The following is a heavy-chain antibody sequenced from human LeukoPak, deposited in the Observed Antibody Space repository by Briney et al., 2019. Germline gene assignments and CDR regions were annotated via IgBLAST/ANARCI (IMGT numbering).Heavy chain of an antibody. CDR3: ARHRGSGSYANFDY. V-gene: IGHV4-39*01. Sequence: SETLSLTCTVSGGSIRSSSYNWGWIRQPPGKGLEWIGEINHSGSTNYNPSLKSRVTISVDTSKNQFSLKLSSVTAADTAVYYCARHRGSGSYANFDYWGQGTLVTVSS. CDR1: GGSIRSSSYN. D-gene: IGHD3-10*01. J-gene: IGHJ4*02. CDR2: INHSGST.